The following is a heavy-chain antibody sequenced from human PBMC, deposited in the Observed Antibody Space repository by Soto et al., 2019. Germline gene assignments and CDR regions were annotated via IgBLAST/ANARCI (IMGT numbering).Heavy chain of an antibody. CDR1: GFTFGDYA. D-gene: IGHD3-22*01. J-gene: IGHJ3*02. V-gene: IGHV3-49*03. Sequence: GSLRLSCTTSGFTFGDYAMSWFRQAPGKGLERIGFIRSKAYGGTTEYAASVKGRFTISRDDSKSVAYLQMNSLKTEDTAVYYCSRDLTMIVVIPSNAFDIWGQGTMVTVSS. CDR3: SRDLTMIVVIPSNAFDI. CDR2: IRSKAYGGTT.